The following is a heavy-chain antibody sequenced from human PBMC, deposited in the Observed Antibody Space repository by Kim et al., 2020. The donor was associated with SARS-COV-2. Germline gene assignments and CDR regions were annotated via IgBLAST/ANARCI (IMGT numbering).Heavy chain of an antibody. V-gene: IGHV4-59*08. CDR3: ARRGWYSDL. CDR1: GDSFSSYD. Sequence: SETLSLNCTVSGDSFSSYDWSWIRKPTGQVLEWSGYISNSGSTNYNPALRRRVTIAVDTSKNQFSLMLTSVTAADTAVYYCARRGWYSDLWGRGTLVTVSS. CDR2: ISNSGST. D-gene: IGHD2-15*01. J-gene: IGHJ2*01.